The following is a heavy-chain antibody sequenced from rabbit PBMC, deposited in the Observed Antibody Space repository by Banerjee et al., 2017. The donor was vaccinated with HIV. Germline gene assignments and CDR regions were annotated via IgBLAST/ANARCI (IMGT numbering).Heavy chain of an antibody. CDR2: IYPDYGST. CDR1: GIDFSSYG. Sequence: QEQLVESGGGLVTLGGSLKLSCKASGIDFSSYGISWVRQAPGKGLEWIAYIYPDYGSTDYASWVNGRFTISLDNAQNTVFLQMTSLTAADTATYFCAKTSSSGYYPYYFNLWGPGTLVTVS. D-gene: IGHD1-1*01. CDR3: AKTSSSGYYPYYFNL. J-gene: IGHJ4*01. V-gene: IGHV1S47*01.